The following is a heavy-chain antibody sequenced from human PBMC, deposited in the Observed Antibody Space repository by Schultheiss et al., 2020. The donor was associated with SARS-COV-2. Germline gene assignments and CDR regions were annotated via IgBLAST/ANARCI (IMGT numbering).Heavy chain of an antibody. CDR3: ARQSDGSEGGFDF. CDR1: GYSITSGYY. CDR2: INHRGST. J-gene: IGHJ4*02. Sequence: SETLSLTCGVSGYSITSGYYWSWIRQPPGKVLEWIGEINHRGSTNYNSSLKSRVNISIDTSKNQLSLKLSSVTDEDTAVYYCARQSDGSEGGFDFWGQGTLVTVAS. D-gene: IGHD1-26*01. V-gene: IGHV4-38-2*01.